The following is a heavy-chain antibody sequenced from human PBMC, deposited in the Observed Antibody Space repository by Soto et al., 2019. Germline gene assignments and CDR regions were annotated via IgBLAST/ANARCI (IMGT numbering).Heavy chain of an antibody. CDR3: ARGYYDFWSGKTTNWFDP. CDR2: INHSGST. V-gene: IGHV4-34*01. CDR1: GGSFSGYY. D-gene: IGHD3-3*01. Sequence: SETLSLTCAVYGGSFSGYYWSWIRQPPGKGLEWIGEINHSGSTNYNPSLNSRVTISVDTSKNQFSLKLSSVTAADTAVYYCARGYYDFWSGKTTNWFDPWGQGTLVTVSS. J-gene: IGHJ5*02.